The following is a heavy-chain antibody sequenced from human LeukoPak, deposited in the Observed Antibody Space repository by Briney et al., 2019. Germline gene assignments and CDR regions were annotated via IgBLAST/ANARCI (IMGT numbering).Heavy chain of an antibody. V-gene: IGHV3-33*01. CDR1: GFTFSSYG. D-gene: IGHD3-10*01. Sequence: GGSLRLSCAASGFTFSSYGMHWVRQAPGKGLEWVAVIWYDGSNKYYTDSVKGRFTISRDNAKNSLYLQMNSLRAEDTAVYYCARDQFRGVTHDAFDIWGQGTMVTVSS. CDR3: ARDQFRGVTHDAFDI. J-gene: IGHJ3*02. CDR2: IWYDGSNK.